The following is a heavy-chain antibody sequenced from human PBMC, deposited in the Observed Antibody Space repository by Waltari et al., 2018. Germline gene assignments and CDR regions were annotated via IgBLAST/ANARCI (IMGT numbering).Heavy chain of an antibody. CDR1: GYSISSGYY. D-gene: IGHD3-9*01. J-gene: IGHJ4*02. Sequence: QVQLQESGPGLVKPSETLSLTCAVSGYSISSGYYWGWIRQPPGKGLEWIGSIYHSGSTSYNPSLKSRVTISVDTSKNQFSLKLSSVTAADTAVYYCARQGDFDWLLPDVYFDYWGQGTLVTVSS. CDR2: IYHSGST. V-gene: IGHV4-38-2*01. CDR3: ARQGDFDWLLPDVYFDY.